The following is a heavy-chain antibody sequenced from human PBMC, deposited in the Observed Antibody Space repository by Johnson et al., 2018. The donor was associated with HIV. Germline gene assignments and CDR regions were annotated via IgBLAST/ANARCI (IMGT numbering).Heavy chain of an antibody. D-gene: IGHD1-26*01. V-gene: IGHV3-9*01. CDR1: GFTFDDYA. CDR3: AKDRGYSGSPPDAFDI. Sequence: EVQLVESGGGLVQPGRSLRLSCAASGFTFDDYAMHWVRQAPGKGLEWVSGISWNRGSIGYADSVKGRFTISRDNSRNILYLQINSLRAEDTAVYYCAKDRGYSGSPPDAFDIWGQGTMVTVSS. J-gene: IGHJ3*02. CDR2: ISWNRGSI.